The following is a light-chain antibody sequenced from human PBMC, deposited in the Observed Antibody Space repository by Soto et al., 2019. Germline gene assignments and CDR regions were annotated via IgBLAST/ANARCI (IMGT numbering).Light chain of an antibody. CDR2: GAS. J-gene: IGKJ4*01. CDR1: QSVSTK. Sequence: EIVMTQSPATLSVSPGERATLSCRATQSVSTKLAWYQQKPGQAPRLLIYGASTGATGIPARFSASGSGTEFTLIICSLQSEDFAVYYCQQYSSWPLTFGGGTKVEIK. CDR3: QQYSSWPLT. V-gene: IGKV3-15*01.